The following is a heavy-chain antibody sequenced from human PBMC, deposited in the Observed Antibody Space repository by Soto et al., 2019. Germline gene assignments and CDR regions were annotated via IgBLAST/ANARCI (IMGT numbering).Heavy chain of an antibody. D-gene: IGHD2-15*01. J-gene: IGHJ3*02. CDR1: GYRFTSYL. Sequence: PGESLKISCKGAGYRFTSYLIGWVRQMPGKGLEWMGIIYPGDSDTRYSPSFQGQVTISADKSISTAYLQWSSLKASDTAMYYCASSYCSGGSAYFPCDAFDIWGQGTMVTVSS. CDR2: IYPGDSDT. CDR3: ASSYCSGGSAYFPCDAFDI. V-gene: IGHV5-51*01.